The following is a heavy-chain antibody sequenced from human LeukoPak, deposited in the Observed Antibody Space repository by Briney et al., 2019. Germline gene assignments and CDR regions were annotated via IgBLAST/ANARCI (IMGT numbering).Heavy chain of an antibody. D-gene: IGHD2-2*01. CDR1: GYIFTAYN. V-gene: IGHV1-2*02. CDR3: ASWGVMGVVVPAHYYYYYMDV. Sequence: ASVKVSCKASGYIFTAYNIHWARQAPGQGLEWMGLINPNSGGTNYAQKFQGRATMTRDTSISAAYMELSSLRSEDTAVYYCASWGVMGVVVPAHYYYYYMDVWGKGTTVTVSS. CDR2: INPNSGGT. J-gene: IGHJ6*03.